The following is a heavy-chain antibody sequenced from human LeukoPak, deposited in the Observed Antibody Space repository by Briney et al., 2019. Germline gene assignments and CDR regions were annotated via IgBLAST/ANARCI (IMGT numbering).Heavy chain of an antibody. CDR2: MNPNSGNT. V-gene: IGHV1-8*01. Sequence: SSLKLSCKASGYTFTSCDINWVRQATGQGLEWMGWMNPNSGNTGSAQKFQGRVTMTRNTSIRTTYMELSSLRSEDTAVYYCARGDSGNLLKFDYWGQGTLVTVSS. J-gene: IGHJ4*02. D-gene: IGHD2-15*01. CDR3: ARGDSGNLLKFDY. CDR1: GYTFTSCD.